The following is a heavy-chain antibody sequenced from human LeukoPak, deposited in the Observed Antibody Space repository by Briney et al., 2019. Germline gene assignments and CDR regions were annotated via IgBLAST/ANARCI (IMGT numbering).Heavy chain of an antibody. CDR1: GGSISSSSYY. J-gene: IGHJ4*02. D-gene: IGHD3-16*02. Sequence: PSETLSLTCTVSGGSISSSSYYWGWIRQPPGKGLEWIGSIYYSGSTYYNPSLKSRVTISVDTSKNQFSLKLSSMTAADTAVYYCARAPMDDYVWGSYRYLYYFDYWGQGTLVTVSS. V-gene: IGHV4-39*07. CDR3: ARAPMDDYVWGSYRYLYYFDY. CDR2: IYYSGST.